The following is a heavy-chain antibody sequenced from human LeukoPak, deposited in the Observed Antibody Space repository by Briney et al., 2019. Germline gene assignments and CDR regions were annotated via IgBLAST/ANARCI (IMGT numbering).Heavy chain of an antibody. CDR3: ARMSYYDRRGDNWFDP. V-gene: IGHV1-2*02. J-gene: IGHJ5*02. CDR1: GYTFTGYY. CDR2: INPNSGGT. D-gene: IGHD3-22*01. Sequence: ASVKVSCKASGYTFTGYYMHWVRPAPGQGLEWMGWINPNSGGTNYAQKFQGRVTMTRDTSISTAYMELSRLRSDDTAVYYCARMSYYDRRGDNWFDPWGQGTLVIVSS.